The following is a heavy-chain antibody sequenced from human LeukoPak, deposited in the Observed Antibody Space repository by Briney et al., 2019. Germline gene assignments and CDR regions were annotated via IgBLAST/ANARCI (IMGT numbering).Heavy chain of an antibody. CDR2: IYSGGST. CDR3: AKRHPGYDSSGYSN. Sequence: GGSLRLSCAASGFTVSSNYMSWVRQAPGEGLEWVSVIYSGGSTYYADSVKGRFTISRDNSKNTLYLQMNSLRAEDTAVYYCAKRHPGYDSSGYSNWGQGTLVTVSS. V-gene: IGHV3-53*01. J-gene: IGHJ4*02. CDR1: GFTVSSNY. D-gene: IGHD3-22*01.